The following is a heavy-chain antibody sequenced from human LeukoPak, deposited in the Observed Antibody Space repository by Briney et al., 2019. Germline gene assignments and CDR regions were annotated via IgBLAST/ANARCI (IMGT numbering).Heavy chain of an antibody. V-gene: IGHV4-38-2*02. J-gene: IGHJ6*02. CDR2: IYHSGST. CDR1: GYSISSGYY. Sequence: SETLSLTCTVSGYSISSGYYWGWIRQPPGKGLEWIGSIYHSGSTYYNPSLKSRVTISVDTSKNQFSLKLSSVTAADTAVYYCARDSAVADIYGMDVWGQGTTVTVSS. D-gene: IGHD6-19*01. CDR3: ARDSAVADIYGMDV.